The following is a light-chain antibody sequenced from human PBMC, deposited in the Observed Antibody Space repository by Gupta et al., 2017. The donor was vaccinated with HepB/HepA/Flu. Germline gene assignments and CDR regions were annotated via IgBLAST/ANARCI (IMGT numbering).Light chain of an antibody. CDR1: QSVSSY. CDR3: QQRGNWPFT. CDR2: DAS. Sequence: ELVLTQSPATLSLSPGERATLACRASQSVSSYLAWYRQKPGQAPRLLIYDASNRATGIPARFSGSGSGTDFTLTISSLEPEDFAVYYCQQRGNWPFTFGGGTKVEI. J-gene: IGKJ4*01. V-gene: IGKV3-11*01.